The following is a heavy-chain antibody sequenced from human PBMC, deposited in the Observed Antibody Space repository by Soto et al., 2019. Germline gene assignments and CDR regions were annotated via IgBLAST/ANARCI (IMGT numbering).Heavy chain of an antibody. CDR3: ARHRFQLYALEFGAFDP. CDR2: IYYSGST. V-gene: IGHV4-39*01. CDR1: GGSISSSSYY. J-gene: IGHJ5*02. D-gene: IGHD2-8*01. Sequence: QLQLQESGPGLVKPSETLSLTCTVSGGSISSSSYYWGWIRQPPGKGLEWIGSIYYSGSTYYNPSLXXXXXXXXXXXXXXXXXXXXXXXXXXXXXXXCARHRFQLYALEFGAFDPWGQGTLVTVSS.